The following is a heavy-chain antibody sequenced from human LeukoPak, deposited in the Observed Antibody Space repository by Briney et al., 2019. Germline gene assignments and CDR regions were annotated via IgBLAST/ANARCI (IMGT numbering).Heavy chain of an antibody. CDR3: ARGYCASTSCPKAYYFDY. J-gene: IGHJ4*02. V-gene: IGHV3-74*01. CDR1: GFTFSSYW. CDR2: INSDGSST. D-gene: IGHD2-2*01. Sequence: GGSLRLSCAASGFTFSSYWMHWVRQAPGKGLVWVSRINSDGSSTSYADSVKGRFTISRDNAKNTLYLQMNSLRAEDTAVYYCARGYCASTSCPKAYYFDYWGQGTLVTVSS.